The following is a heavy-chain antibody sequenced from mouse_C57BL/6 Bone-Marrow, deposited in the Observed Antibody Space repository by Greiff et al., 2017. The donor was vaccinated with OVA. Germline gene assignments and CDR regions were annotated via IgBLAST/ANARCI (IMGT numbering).Heavy chain of an antibody. J-gene: IGHJ1*03. CDR1: GFTFSDYY. V-gene: IGHV5-12*01. CDR3: ARHGGTGWYYDV. CDR2: ISHGGGST. Sequence: EVMLVESGGGLVQPGGSLKLSCAASGFTFSDYYMYWVRQTPEKRLEWVAYISHGGGSTYYTDTVKGRFTISRDNAKNTLYLQMSRLKSEDTAMYYCARHGGTGWYYDVWGTGTTVTVAS.